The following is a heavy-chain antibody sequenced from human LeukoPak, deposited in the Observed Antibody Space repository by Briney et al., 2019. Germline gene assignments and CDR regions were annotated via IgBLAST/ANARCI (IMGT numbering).Heavy chain of an antibody. Sequence: GGYLRLSCAASGFTFSSYAMSWVRQAPGKGLEWVSAISGSGGSTYYADSVKGRLTISRDNSKNTLYLQMNSLRAEDTAVYYCAKGPYSSSWYVNFQHWGQGTLVTVSS. J-gene: IGHJ1*01. CDR2: ISGSGGST. D-gene: IGHD6-13*01. V-gene: IGHV3-23*01. CDR3: AKGPYSSSWYVNFQH. CDR1: GFTFSSYA.